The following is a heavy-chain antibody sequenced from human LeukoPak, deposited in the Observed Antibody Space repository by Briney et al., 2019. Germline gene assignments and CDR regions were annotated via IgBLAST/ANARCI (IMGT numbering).Heavy chain of an antibody. V-gene: IGHV4-59*08. J-gene: IGHJ3*02. CDR2: ISNNGKT. D-gene: IGHD1-1*01. Sequence: SETLSLTCTVSGDSISSSSWTWIRQSPGKGLESLGFISNNGKTKYKSSFEGRVSMSLDTSKSQFSLTLSSVTAADTAVYYCARISDLQRAFEMWGQGTMVTVSS. CDR1: GDSISSSS. CDR3: ARISDLQRAFEM.